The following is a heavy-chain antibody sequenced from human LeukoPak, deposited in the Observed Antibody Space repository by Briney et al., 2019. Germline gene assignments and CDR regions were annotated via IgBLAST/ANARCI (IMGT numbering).Heavy chain of an antibody. V-gene: IGHV4-59*12. CDR1: GGSISSDY. J-gene: IGHJ5*02. CDR2: IHYSGST. CDR3: ARRGFIAAADNWFDP. D-gene: IGHD6-13*01. Sequence: KPSETLSLTCTVSGGSISSDYWSWIRQPPGKGLEWIGYIHYSGSTNYNPSLKSRVTISVDTSKNQFSLKLSSVTAADTAVYYCARRGFIAAADNWFDPWGQGTLVTVSS.